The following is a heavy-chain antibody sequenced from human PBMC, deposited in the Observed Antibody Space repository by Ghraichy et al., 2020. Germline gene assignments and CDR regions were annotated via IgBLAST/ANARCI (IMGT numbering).Heavy chain of an antibody. CDR1: GGSFSGYY. CDR2: INHSGST. V-gene: IGHV4-34*01. D-gene: IGHD2-2*01. J-gene: IGHJ6*03. CDR3: ARGRHSSTSWIYYYYYMDV. Sequence: SETLSLTCAVYGGSFSGYYWSWIRQPPGKGLEWIGEINHSGSTNYNPSLKSRVTISVDTSKNQFSLKLSSVTAADTAVYYCARGRHSSTSWIYYYYYMDVWGKGTTVTVSS.